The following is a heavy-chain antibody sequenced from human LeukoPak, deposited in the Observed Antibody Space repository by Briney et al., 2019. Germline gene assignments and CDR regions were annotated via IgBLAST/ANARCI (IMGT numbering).Heavy chain of an antibody. Sequence: SETLSLTCTVAGGSISSSSYYWGWIRQPPGKGLEWIGSIYNSGSTNYNPSLKSRVTISVDKSKNQFSLKLSSVTAADTAVYYCARDRPGGSSLDYWGQGTLVTVSS. CDR3: ARDRPGGSSLDY. CDR1: GGSISSSSYY. J-gene: IGHJ4*02. CDR2: IYNSGST. V-gene: IGHV4-39*07. D-gene: IGHD6-13*01.